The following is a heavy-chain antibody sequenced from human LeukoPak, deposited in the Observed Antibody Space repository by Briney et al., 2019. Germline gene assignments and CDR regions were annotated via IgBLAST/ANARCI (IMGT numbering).Heavy chain of an antibody. CDR1: GLSFSDYY. J-gene: IGHJ4*02. CDR2: ISSTGSII. D-gene: IGHD5-18*01. Sequence: GGSLRLSCAASGLSFSDYYMSWIRQAPGKGLEWVSYISSTGSIIYYADSVKGRFTISRDNAKNSLFLQMNSLRAEDTAMYYCARDHAAMVTRVTFDSWGQGTLVTVSS. V-gene: IGHV3-11*01. CDR3: ARDHAAMVTRVTFDS.